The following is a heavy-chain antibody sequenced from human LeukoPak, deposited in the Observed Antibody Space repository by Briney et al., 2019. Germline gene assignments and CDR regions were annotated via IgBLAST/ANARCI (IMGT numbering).Heavy chain of an antibody. V-gene: IGHV3-33*01. CDR3: SRGGYGDYNNWFDP. J-gene: IGHJ5*02. CDR1: GFTFSSFA. D-gene: IGHD4-17*01. CDR2: IWYNGSKK. Sequence: GGSLTLSCAASGFTFSSFAMHWVRQAPGKGLEWVADIWYNGSKKYYAESVKGRFTISRDNSKNTLYLQMNSLRAEDTAVYYCSRGGYGDYNNWFDPWGQGTLVIVSS.